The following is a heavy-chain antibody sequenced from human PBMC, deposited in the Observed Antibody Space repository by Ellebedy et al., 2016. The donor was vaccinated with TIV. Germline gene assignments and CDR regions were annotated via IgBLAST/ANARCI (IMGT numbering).Heavy chain of an antibody. Sequence: SGPTLVKPTQTLTLTCTFSGFSLSTSGVGVGWIRQPPGKALEWLALIYWDDDKRYSPSLKSRLTITKDTSKNQVVLTMTNMDPVDTATYYCAHSRPPGIAVATNWFDPWGQGTLVTVSS. CDR3: AHSRPPGIAVATNWFDP. CDR1: GFSLSTSGVG. J-gene: IGHJ5*02. V-gene: IGHV2-5*02. D-gene: IGHD6-19*01. CDR2: IYWDDDK.